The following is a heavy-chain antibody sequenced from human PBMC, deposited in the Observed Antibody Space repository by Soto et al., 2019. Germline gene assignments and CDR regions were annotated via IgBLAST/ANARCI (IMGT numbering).Heavy chain of an antibody. Sequence: EVQLVESGGGLVQPGGSLRLSCAASGFDFSNAWMHWVRQAPGKGLVWVSHVNSDGSITTYADSVKGRFTISRDNAKNTVYLQMNSLRVEDKAVYYCTRDQAYSSAVWGKGTMVTVSS. V-gene: IGHV3-74*01. J-gene: IGHJ4*02. CDR2: VNSDGSIT. CDR3: TRDQAYSSAV. CDR1: GFDFSNAW. D-gene: IGHD2-21*01.